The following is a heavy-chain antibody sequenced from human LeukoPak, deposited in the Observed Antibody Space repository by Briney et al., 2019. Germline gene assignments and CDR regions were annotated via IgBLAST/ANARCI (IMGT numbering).Heavy chain of an antibody. V-gene: IGHV3-7*04. CDR2: IKQDGSEK. Sequence: GGSLRLSCAASGVMFPSYWMAWVRQAPGKGLEWVANIKQDGSEKYYVDSVKGRFTISRDNAKNSVYLQMNSLRAEDTAVYYCARRHHFGFLDSWGQGTLVTVSS. J-gene: IGHJ4*02. CDR3: ARRHHFGFLDS. CDR1: GVMFPSYW. D-gene: IGHD3-10*01.